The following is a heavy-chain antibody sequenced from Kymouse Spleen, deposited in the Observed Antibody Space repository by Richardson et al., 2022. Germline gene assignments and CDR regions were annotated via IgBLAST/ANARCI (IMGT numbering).Heavy chain of an antibody. CDR3: AVVDTAYGMDV. D-gene: IGHD5-18,IGHD5-18*01. Sequence: QVQLQQWGAGLLKPSETLSLTCAVYGGSFSGYYWSWIRQPPGKGLEWIGEINHSGSTNYNPSLKSRVTISVDTSKNQFSLKLSSVTAADTAVYYCAVVDTAYGMDVWGQGTTVTVSS. CDR1: GGSFSGYY. CDR2: INHSGST. V-gene: IGHV4-34*01. J-gene: IGHJ6*02.